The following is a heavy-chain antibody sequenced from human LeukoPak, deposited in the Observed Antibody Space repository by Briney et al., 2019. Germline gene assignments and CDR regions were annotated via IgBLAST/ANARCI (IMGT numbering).Heavy chain of an antibody. D-gene: IGHD6-6*01. CDR1: GFTFSSFA. Sequence: GGSLRLSCAASGFTFSSFAMSWVRQAPGKGLEWVAAFSGGGSRTNYADSVKGRFTISRDDSKSTLYLQLNSLRAEDTAVYYCAKGRIAARPNYFDYWGQGTLVTVSS. CDR3: AKGRIAARPNYFDY. CDR2: FSGGGSRT. J-gene: IGHJ4*02. V-gene: IGHV3-23*01.